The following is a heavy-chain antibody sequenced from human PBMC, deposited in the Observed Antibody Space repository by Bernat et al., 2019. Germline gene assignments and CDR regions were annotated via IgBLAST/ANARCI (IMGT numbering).Heavy chain of an antibody. J-gene: IGHJ5*02. CDR1: GGSFSGYY. CDR2: INHSGST. D-gene: IGHD3-3*01. Sequence: QVQLQQWGAGLLKPSETLSLTCAVYGGSFSGYYWSWIRQPPGKGLEWIGEINHSGSTNYNPSLKSRVTIAVDTSKNQFSLKLCSVTAADTAVYYCARRRGAIFGVVTPSFDPWGQGTLVTVSS. CDR3: ARRRGAIFGVVTPSFDP. V-gene: IGHV4-34*01.